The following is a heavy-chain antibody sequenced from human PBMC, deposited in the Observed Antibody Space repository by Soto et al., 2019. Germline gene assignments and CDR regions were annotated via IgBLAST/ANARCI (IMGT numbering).Heavy chain of an antibody. J-gene: IGHJ3*02. CDR1: GFTPSRLS. D-gene: IGHD3-9*01. Sequence: EVQLVQSGGALVQPGGSLRLSCAASGFTPSRLSMNWVRQAPGKGLEWISYINSAGSIIYYADSVKGRFTISRDNAKNSLYLQTNRRRAEDTAVYYGATGIDVAWFDNPSHALDIWGQGTMVTVSS. V-gene: IGHV3-48*01. CDR2: INSAGSII. CDR3: ATGIDVAWFDNPSHALDI.